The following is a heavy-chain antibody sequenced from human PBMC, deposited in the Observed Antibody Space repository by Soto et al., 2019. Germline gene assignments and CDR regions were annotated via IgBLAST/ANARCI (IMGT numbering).Heavy chain of an antibody. CDR3: ARGCSSTSCYSYYYYYGMDV. CDR2: TYYRSKWYT. J-gene: IGHJ6*02. V-gene: IGHV6-1*01. Sequence: SQTLSLTCAISGDSVASNSAAWNWIRQSPSRGLEWLGRTYYRSKWYTDYAVSVKSRITVNPDTSKNQFSLQLNSVTPEDTAGYYCARGCSSTSCYSYYYYYGMDVWGQGTTVTVSS. CDR1: GDSVASNSAA. D-gene: IGHD2-2*02.